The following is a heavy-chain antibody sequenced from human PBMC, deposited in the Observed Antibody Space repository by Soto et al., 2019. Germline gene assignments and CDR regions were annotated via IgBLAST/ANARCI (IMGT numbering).Heavy chain of an antibody. CDR1: GFSFSTSQ. J-gene: IGHJ6*02. Sequence: VQLVESGGGVVQPGRSLRLSCAASGFSFSTSQMDWVRQAPGKGLEWVSYINDNSRAIYYADSVKGRFTISRDNARNSLFLQMNSLRDEDTAVYYCAKDLTGYAMDVWGQGTTVTVSS. CDR3: AKDLTGYAMDV. D-gene: IGHD2-2*01. V-gene: IGHV3-48*03. CDR2: INDNSRAI.